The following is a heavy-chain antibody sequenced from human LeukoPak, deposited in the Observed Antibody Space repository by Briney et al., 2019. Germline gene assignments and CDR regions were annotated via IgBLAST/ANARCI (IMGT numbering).Heavy chain of an antibody. Sequence: GGSLRLSCAASGFTFSSYWMSWVRQAPGKGLEWVSVIYSGGSTYYADSVKGRFTISRDNSKNTLYLQMNSLRAEDTAVYYCARLDRDAFDYWGQGTLVTVSS. D-gene: IGHD3-22*01. CDR2: IYSGGST. CDR1: GFTFSSYW. J-gene: IGHJ4*02. V-gene: IGHV3-53*01. CDR3: ARLDRDAFDY.